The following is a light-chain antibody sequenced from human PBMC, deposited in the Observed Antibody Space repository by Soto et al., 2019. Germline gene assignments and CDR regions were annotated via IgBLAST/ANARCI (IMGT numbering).Light chain of an antibody. CDR2: GAS. CDR3: QQYHNWPPRYT. Sequence: EIVMTQSPASLSVSPGDGATLSCRASQSVASNVAWYQQKPGQGPRLLIHGASTRAVGVPARFSGSVSGTDFTLTISSLQSEDFAVYYCQQYHNWPPRYTFGQGTKLQIK. V-gene: IGKV3-15*01. J-gene: IGKJ2*01. CDR1: QSVASN.